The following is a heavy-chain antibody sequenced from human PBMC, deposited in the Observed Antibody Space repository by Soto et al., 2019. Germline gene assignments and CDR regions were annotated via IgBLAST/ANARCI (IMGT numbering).Heavy chain of an antibody. Sequence: PSDTLSLTCTISGGSISSGDYYWSWIRQPPGKGLEWLGYIYSGGGTCYTPSLKSRVTISVDTSNNQFSRKLSSVTAADTAVYYCARADTAMGERFDYWGQGALVTVAS. CDR1: GGSISSGDYY. CDR3: ARADTAMGERFDY. CDR2: IYSGGGT. V-gene: IGHV4-30-4*02. D-gene: IGHD5-18*01. J-gene: IGHJ4*02.